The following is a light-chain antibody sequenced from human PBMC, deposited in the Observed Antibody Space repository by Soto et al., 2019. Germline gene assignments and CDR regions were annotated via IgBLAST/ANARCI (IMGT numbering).Light chain of an antibody. CDR3: QQSYSTPYT. CDR2: DAS. CDR1: QSISSW. J-gene: IGKJ5*01. Sequence: IQMTQAPSTLSASVVDRVTVTCRASQSISSWLAWYQQKPGKAPKLLIYDASSLESGVPSRFSGSGSGTDFTLTISSLQPEDFATYYCQQSYSTPYTFGQGTRLEIK. V-gene: IGKV1-5*01.